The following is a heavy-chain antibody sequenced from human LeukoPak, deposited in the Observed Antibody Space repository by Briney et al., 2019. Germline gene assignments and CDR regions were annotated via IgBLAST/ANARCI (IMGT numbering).Heavy chain of an antibody. CDR1: GLTFSSNS. J-gene: IGHJ4*02. Sequence: GGSLRPSCAASGLTFSSNSMNWVRQAPGKGLEWVSSISSSSSYIYYADSVKGRFTISRDNAKNSLYLQMNSLRAEDTAVYYCARERSSSPEYWGQGTLVTVSS. CDR3: ARERSSSPEY. V-gene: IGHV3-21*01. D-gene: IGHD6-13*01. CDR2: ISSSSSYI.